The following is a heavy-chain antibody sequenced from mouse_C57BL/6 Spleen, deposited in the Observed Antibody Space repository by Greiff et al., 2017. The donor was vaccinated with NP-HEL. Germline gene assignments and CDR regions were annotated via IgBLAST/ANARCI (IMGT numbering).Heavy chain of an antibody. Sequence: EVNVVESGEGLVKPGGSLKLSCAASGFTFSSYAMSWVRQTPEKRLEWVAYISSGGDYIYYADTVKGRFTISRDNARNTLYLQMSSLKSEDTAMYYCTRGDGRIGFDYWGQGTTLTVSS. D-gene: IGHD1-1*01. CDR1: GFTFSSYA. CDR3: TRGDGRIGFDY. J-gene: IGHJ2*01. V-gene: IGHV5-9-1*02. CDR2: ISSGGDYI.